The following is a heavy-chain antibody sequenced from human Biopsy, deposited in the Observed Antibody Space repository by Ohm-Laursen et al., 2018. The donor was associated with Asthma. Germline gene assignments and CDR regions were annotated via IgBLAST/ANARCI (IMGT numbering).Heavy chain of an antibody. V-gene: IGHV1-69*01. J-gene: IGHJ1*01. D-gene: IGHD4-17*01. CDR2: IIPIFGTA. Sequence: GSSLKVACKASGGTFSSYAISWVRQAPGQGLEWMGGIIPIFGTANYAQKFQGRVTITADESTSTAYMELSSLRSEDTAVYYCASQYGDRDPMVQYYFQHWGQGTLVTVSS. CDR1: GGTFSSYA. CDR3: ASQYGDRDPMVQYYFQH.